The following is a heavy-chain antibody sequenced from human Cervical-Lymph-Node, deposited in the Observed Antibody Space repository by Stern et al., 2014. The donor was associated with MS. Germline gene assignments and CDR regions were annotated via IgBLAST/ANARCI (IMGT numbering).Heavy chain of an antibody. CDR3: ARHKRAPRAARPGYPFDY. Sequence: QVQLQESGPGLVKPSETLSLTCTVSGGSISSYYWSWIRQPPGKGLEWIGYIYHSESTNYHPSLKSRVTISEDTPNNQFSLRLSFVTAADTAVYYCARHKRAPRAARPGYPFDYWGQGTLVTVSS. J-gene: IGHJ4*02. D-gene: IGHD6-6*01. V-gene: IGHV4-59*08. CDR1: GGSISSYY. CDR2: IYHSEST.